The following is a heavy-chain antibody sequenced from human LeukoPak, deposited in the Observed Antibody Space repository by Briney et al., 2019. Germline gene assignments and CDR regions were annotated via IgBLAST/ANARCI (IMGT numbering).Heavy chain of an antibody. Sequence: SQTLSLTCAISGDSVSRNNIAWNWIRQSPSRGLEWLGRTYYKSQWYYDYAPSVRSRITISPDTSRNQFSLQLNSVSPEDTAVYYCARGRVVVVVPAADFDYWGQGILVTVSS. CDR3: ARGRVVVVVPAADFDY. CDR2: TYYKSQWYY. CDR1: GDSVSRNNIA. D-gene: IGHD2-2*01. J-gene: IGHJ4*02. V-gene: IGHV6-1*01.